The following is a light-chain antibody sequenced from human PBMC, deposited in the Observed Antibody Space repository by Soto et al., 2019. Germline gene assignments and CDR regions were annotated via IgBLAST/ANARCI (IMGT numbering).Light chain of an antibody. CDR3: QQYNNWPRT. J-gene: IGKJ1*01. Sequence: EIVLTQSPGTLSLSPGERATLCWRTSQSVSSNLAWYQQKPGQAPRLLIYVASTRATGIPARFSGSGSGTDFTLTISSLQSEDFAVYYCQQYNNWPRTFGQGTKVDI. V-gene: IGKV3-15*01. CDR2: VAS. CDR1: QSVSSN.